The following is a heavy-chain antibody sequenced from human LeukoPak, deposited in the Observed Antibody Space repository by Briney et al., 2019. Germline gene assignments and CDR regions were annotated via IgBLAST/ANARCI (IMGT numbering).Heavy chain of an antibody. J-gene: IGHJ4*02. V-gene: IGHV3-20*04. Sequence: PGGSLRLSCAASGFTFDDYGMSWVRQAPGKGLEWVSGINWNGGSTGYADSVKGRFTISRDNAKNSLYLQMNSLRAEDTALYYCARDLDPSSSPFPYYFDYWGQGTLVTVSS. CDR2: INWNGGST. CDR1: GFTFDDYG. CDR3: ARDLDPSSSPFPYYFDY. D-gene: IGHD6-6*01.